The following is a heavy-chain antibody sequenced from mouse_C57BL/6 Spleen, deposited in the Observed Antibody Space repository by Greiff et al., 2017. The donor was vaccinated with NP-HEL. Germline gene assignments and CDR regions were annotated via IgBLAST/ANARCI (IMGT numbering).Heavy chain of an antibody. CDR1: GYTFTSYW. D-gene: IGHD3-1*01. CDR2: IYPGSGST. Sequence: QVQLQQPGAELVKPGASVKMSCKASGYTFTSYWITWVKQRPGQGLEWIGDIYPGSGSTNYTETFKSKATLTVDTSSSTTYMQLSSLTSEDSAVYYCARGARAEDYWGQGTTLTVSS. J-gene: IGHJ2*01. CDR3: ARGARAEDY. V-gene: IGHV1-55*01.